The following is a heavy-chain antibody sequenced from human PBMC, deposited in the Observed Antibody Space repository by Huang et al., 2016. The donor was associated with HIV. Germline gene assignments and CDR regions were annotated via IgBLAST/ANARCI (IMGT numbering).Heavy chain of an antibody. J-gene: IGHJ4*02. CDR1: GYSFTNYW. Sequence: EVQLVQSEAEVKKPGESLKISCRGSGYSFTNYWIGWGRQRPGEGLEWMGVIYPAESDTRYSPSFQGQVTFSADKSTRTDYLQWSSLQASDTAIYYCARSEVLVTAVPFDHWGQGTLVTVSS. CDR2: IYPAESDT. D-gene: IGHD2-21*02. V-gene: IGHV5-51*03. CDR3: ARSEVLVTAVPFDH.